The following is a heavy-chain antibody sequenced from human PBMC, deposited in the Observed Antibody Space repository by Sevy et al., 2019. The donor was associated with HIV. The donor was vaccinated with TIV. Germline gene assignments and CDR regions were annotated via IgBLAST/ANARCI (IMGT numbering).Heavy chain of an antibody. V-gene: IGHV3-7*01. Sequence: GGSLRLSCAASGFTFSDYFMGWVRQAPGKGLEWVANVDQDGSQKNYVASFKGRFTVSRDNAKNSLYLQMNRLRVDDTAVYYCAGGLGLGDYWGQGTLVTVSS. CDR1: GFTFSDYF. J-gene: IGHJ4*02. D-gene: IGHD3-16*01. CDR3: AGGLGLGDY. CDR2: VDQDGSQK.